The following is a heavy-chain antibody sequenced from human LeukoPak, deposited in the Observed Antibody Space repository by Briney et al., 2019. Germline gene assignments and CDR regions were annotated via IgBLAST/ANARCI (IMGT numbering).Heavy chain of an antibody. D-gene: IGHD3-10*01. CDR1: GFTFSNFA. CDR2: MSGAGGIT. J-gene: IGHJ4*02. V-gene: IGHV3-23*01. CDR3: AKKGSGSFYLDY. Sequence: GGSLRLSCAASGFTFSNFAMSWVRQAPGKGLEWVSLMSGAGGITYYADSVKGRFTISRGNSKNTLFLQMDSLRAEDTAVYFCAKKGSGSFYLDYWGQGTLVTVSS.